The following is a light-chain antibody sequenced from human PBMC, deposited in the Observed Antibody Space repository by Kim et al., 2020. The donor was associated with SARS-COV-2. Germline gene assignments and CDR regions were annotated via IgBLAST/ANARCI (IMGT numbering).Light chain of an antibody. Sequence: SVSPRQAASNTCSGDKLGDKYACWYQQKPSQSPVLVIYQDTKRPSGIPERFSGSNSGNTATLTISGTQAMDEADYYCQAWDSSTAVFGGGTQLTVL. CDR1: KLGDKY. V-gene: IGLV3-1*01. J-gene: IGLJ2*01. CDR2: QDT. CDR3: QAWDSSTAV.